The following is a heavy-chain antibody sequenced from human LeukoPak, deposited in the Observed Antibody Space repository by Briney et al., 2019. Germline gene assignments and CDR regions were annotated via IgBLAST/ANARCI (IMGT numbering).Heavy chain of an antibody. D-gene: IGHD6-19*01. CDR3: ARRASGRTFDY. CDR2: IYYSGST. Sequence: SETLSLTCTVSGYSISSGYYWGWIRQPPGKGLEWIGYIYYSGSTNYNPSLKSRVTISLDTSKNQFSLKLSSVTAADTAVYYCARRASGRTFDYWGQGTLVTVSS. J-gene: IGHJ4*02. V-gene: IGHV4-61*01. CDR1: GYSISSGYY.